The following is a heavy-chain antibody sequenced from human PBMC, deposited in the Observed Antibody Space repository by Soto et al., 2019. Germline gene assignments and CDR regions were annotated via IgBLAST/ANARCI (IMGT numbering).Heavy chain of an antibody. D-gene: IGHD2-21*01. CDR2: ISAYNANS. CDR1: GYTFRNFG. CDR3: AREHSYFDY. Sequence: QIQLLQSGAEVKKPGASVKVTCKASGYTFRNFGISCVRQSPGQGLEWMGCISAYNANSNYAQNFQGRLTMTADTSTSTDYMELRSLRSDDTAVYYCAREHSYFDYWGQGTLVTVSS. J-gene: IGHJ4*02. V-gene: IGHV1-18*01.